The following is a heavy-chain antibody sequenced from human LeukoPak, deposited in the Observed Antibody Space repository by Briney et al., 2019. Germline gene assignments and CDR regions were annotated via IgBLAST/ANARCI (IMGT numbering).Heavy chain of an antibody. CDR3: ARDDSNYDYYYGMDV. D-gene: IGHD4-4*01. CDR1: GYTFTGYY. J-gene: IGHJ6*02. Sequence: ASVKVSCKASGYTFTGYYMHWVRQAPGQGLEWMGWINPNSGGTNYAQKFQGRVTMTRDTSTSTVYMELSSLRSEDTAVYYCARDDSNYDYYYGMDVWGQGTTVTVSS. V-gene: IGHV1-2*02. CDR2: INPNSGGT.